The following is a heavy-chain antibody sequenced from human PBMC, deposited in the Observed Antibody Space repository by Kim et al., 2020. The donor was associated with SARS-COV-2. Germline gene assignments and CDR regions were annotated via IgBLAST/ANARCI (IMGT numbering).Heavy chain of an antibody. CDR3: ARRTKTAYDFWSGYHNWFDP. CDR1: GGSFSGYY. J-gene: IGHJ5*02. D-gene: IGHD3-3*01. CDR2: INHSGST. V-gene: IGHV4-34*01. Sequence: SETLSLTCAVYGGSFSGYYWSWIRQPPGKGLEWIGEINHSGSTNYNPSLKSRVTISVDTSKNQFSLKLSSVTAADTAVYYCARRTKTAYDFWSGYHNWFDPWGQGTLVTVSS.